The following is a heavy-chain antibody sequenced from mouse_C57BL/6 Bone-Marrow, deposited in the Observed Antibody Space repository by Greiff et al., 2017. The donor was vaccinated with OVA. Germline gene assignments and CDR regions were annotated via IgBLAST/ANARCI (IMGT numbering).Heavy chain of an antibody. D-gene: IGHD1-1*01. J-gene: IGHJ4*01. CDR1: GYTFTDYN. CDR3: ARRRVYYYGSRKSPYAMDY. Sequence: VQLQQSGPELVKPGASVKIPCKASGYTFTDYNMDWVKQSHGKSLEWIGDINPNNGGTIYNQKFKGKATLTVDKSSSTAYMELNSLTSEDSAVYYCARRRVYYYGSRKSPYAMDYWGQGTSVTVSS. V-gene: IGHV1-18*01. CDR2: INPNNGGT.